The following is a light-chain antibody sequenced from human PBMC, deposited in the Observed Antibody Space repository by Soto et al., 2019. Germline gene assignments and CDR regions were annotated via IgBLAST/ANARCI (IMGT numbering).Light chain of an antibody. V-gene: IGKV3-20*01. CDR3: QQFSSYPLT. Sequence: EVVLTQSPGTLSLSPGERATLCCRSSQTVRNNYLAWYQQKPGQAPRLLIYDASSRATGIPDRFSGGGSGTDFTLTISRLEPEDFAVYYCQQFSSYPLTFGGGTKVDI. CDR1: QTVRNNY. J-gene: IGKJ4*01. CDR2: DAS.